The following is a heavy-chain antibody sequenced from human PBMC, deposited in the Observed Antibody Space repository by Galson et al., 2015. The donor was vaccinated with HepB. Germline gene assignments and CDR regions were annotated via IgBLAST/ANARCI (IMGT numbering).Heavy chain of an antibody. J-gene: IGHJ4*02. CDR2: LSPNSGNT. D-gene: IGHD3-16*02. CDR1: GYTFTTNG. Sequence: QSGAEVKKPGDSVTVSCTASGYTFTTNGISWVRQAPGQGLEWMGWLSPNSGNTKYAQTPQGRVTMTRYTSTSTAYVALKGLTSDDTSTYYCARDRDYRFHYWGQGTLVTVSS. CDR3: ARDRDYRFHY. V-gene: IGHV1-18*04.